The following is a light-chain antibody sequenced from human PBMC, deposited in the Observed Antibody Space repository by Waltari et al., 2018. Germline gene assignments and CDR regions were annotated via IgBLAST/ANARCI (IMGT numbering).Light chain of an antibody. V-gene: IGKV4-1*01. CDR1: QSVLYSSNNKNY. J-gene: IGKJ4*01. CDR3: QQYYTTPLT. Sequence: NCKSSQSVLYSSNNKNYLAWYQQKPGQPPKLLIYWASTRESGVPDRFSGSGSGTDFTLTISSLQAEDVAVYYCQQYYTTPLTFGGGTKVEIK. CDR2: WAS.